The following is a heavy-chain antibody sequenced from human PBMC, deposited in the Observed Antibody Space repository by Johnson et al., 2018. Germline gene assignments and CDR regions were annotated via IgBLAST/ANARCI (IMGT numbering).Heavy chain of an antibody. Sequence: QVQLVETGGGVVQPGRPLKLSCAASGFTFSDYGMHWVRQAPGKGLEWVAVISYDGTNTYYADSVKGRFTISRDNSKNTLYLQMNSLRAEDTAVYSCAGGTDPHFDIWGQGTMVTVSS. V-gene: IGHV3-30*03. D-gene: IGHD1-14*01. J-gene: IGHJ3*02. CDR1: GFTFSDYG. CDR3: AGGTDPHFDI. CDR2: ISYDGTNT.